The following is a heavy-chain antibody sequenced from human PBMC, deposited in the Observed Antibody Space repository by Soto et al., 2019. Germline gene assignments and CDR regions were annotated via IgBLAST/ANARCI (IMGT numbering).Heavy chain of an antibody. CDR1: GGSISSYY. D-gene: IGHD2-15*01. CDR3: ARGPSTMGGNTLDY. J-gene: IGHJ4*02. Sequence: QVQLQESGPGLVKPSETLSLTCTVSGGSISSYYWSWIRQPAGKGLEWIGRSYTSGSTNYNPSLKSRVTMSVDTSKNQFSLKLSSVTAADTAVYYCARGPSTMGGNTLDYWGQGTLVTVSS. V-gene: IGHV4-4*07. CDR2: SYTSGST.